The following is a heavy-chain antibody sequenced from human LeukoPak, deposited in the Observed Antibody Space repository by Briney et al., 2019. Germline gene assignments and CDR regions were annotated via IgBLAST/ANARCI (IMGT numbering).Heavy chain of an antibody. CDR3: AKAKPLWIQLANWFDP. V-gene: IGHV3-23*01. D-gene: IGHD5-18*01. CDR2: ISYSGGST. CDR1: GFTFSSYA. Sequence: GGSLRLSCAASGFTFSSYAMSWVRQAPGKGLEWVSAISYSGGSTYYADSVKGRFTIARDNSKTTLYLQMHSLRAEDTAVYYCAKAKPLWIQLANWFDPWGQGTLVTVSS. J-gene: IGHJ5*02.